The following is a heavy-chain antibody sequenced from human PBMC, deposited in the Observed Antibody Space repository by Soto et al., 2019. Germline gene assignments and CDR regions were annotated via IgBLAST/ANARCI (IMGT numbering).Heavy chain of an antibody. Sequence: QVQLQESGPGLVKPSETLSLTCTVSGGSISSYYWSWIRQPAGKGLEWIGRIYTSGSTNYNPSLKSRVTMSVDTSKNQFPLKLSSVTAADTAVYYCARVKIVGAELYAFDIWGQGTMVTVSS. J-gene: IGHJ3*02. CDR3: ARVKIVGAELYAFDI. D-gene: IGHD1-26*01. V-gene: IGHV4-4*07. CDR1: GGSISSYY. CDR2: IYTSGST.